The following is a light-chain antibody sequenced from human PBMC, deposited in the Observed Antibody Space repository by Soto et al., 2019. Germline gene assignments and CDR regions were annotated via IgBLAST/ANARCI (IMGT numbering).Light chain of an antibody. J-gene: IGLJ2*01. Sequence: QSVLTQPPSVSVAPGQRVTISCTGSSSNIGAGYDVHWYQQLPGTAPKLLIYGNNNRPSGVPERFSGSKSGTSASLAITGLQAEDEADYYCQSYDTSLTGSKVFGGGTKLTVL. CDR1: SSNIGAGYD. CDR3: QSYDTSLTGSKV. CDR2: GNN. V-gene: IGLV1-40*01.